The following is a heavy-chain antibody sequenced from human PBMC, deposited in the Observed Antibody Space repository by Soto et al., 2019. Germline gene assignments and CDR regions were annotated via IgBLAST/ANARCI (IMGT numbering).Heavy chain of an antibody. CDR2: IYYSGST. D-gene: IGHD2-21*02. J-gene: IGHJ3*02. V-gene: IGHV4-61*01. CDR1: GGSVSSGSYY. Sequence: PWETLSLTCTVSGGSVSSGSYYWSWIRQPPGKGLEWIGYIYYSGSTNYNPSLKSRVTISVDTSKNQFSLKLSSVTAADTAVYYCARPRGPVVVTATPRHNAFDIWGQGTMVTVSS. CDR3: ARPRGPVVVTATPRHNAFDI.